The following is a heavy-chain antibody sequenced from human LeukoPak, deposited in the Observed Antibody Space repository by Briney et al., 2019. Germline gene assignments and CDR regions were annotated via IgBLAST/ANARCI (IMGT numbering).Heavy chain of an antibody. V-gene: IGHV1-24*01. CDR1: GYTLTELS. Sequence: ASVKVSCKVSGYTLTELSMHWVRQAPGKGLEWMGGFDTEDGETIYAQKFQGRVTMTEDTSTDTAYMELSSLRSEDTAVYYCATVDMTTVTTQYFDYWGQGTLVTVSS. J-gene: IGHJ4*02. CDR3: ATVDMTTVTTQYFDY. CDR2: FDTEDGET. D-gene: IGHD4-17*01.